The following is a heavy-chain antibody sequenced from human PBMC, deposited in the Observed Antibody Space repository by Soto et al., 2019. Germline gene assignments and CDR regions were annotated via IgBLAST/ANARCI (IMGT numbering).Heavy chain of an antibody. J-gene: IGHJ4*02. CDR2: IIPILGIA. CDR3: AGDDGQAFCGGAGYS. Sequence: QVQLVQSGAEVKKPGSSVKVSCKASGGTFSSYTISWVRQAPGQGLEWMGRIIPILGIANYAQKFQGRVTITAEKSTSTAYMGRSSLRSEDRPVYYCAGDDGQAFCGGAGYSWGQGPLVTVSS. D-gene: IGHD2-21*02. CDR1: GGTFSSYT. V-gene: IGHV1-69*02.